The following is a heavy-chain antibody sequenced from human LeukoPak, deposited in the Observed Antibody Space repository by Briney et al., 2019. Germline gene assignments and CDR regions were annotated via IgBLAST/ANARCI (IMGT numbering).Heavy chain of an antibody. D-gene: IGHD3-3*01. CDR3: ARGLLGITIFGVVIGFDY. CDR1: GGSISSYY. Sequence: PSETLSLTCTVSGGSISSYYWSWIRQPPGKGLEWIGYIYTSGSTNYNPSLKSRVTISVDTSKNQFSLKLSSVTAADTAVYYCARGLLGITIFGVVIGFDYWGQGTLVTVSS. CDR2: IYTSGST. V-gene: IGHV4-4*09. J-gene: IGHJ4*02.